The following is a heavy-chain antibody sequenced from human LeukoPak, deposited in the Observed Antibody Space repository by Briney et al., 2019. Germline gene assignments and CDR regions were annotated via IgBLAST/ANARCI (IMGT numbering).Heavy chain of an antibody. D-gene: IGHD2-2*02. CDR1: GFTFSSYS. CDR3: ARGRYCSSTSCYTPEYFQH. Sequence: QPGGSLRLSCAASGFTFSSYSMNWVRQAPGKGQEWVSYISSSSSTIYYADSVKGRFTISRDNAKNSLYLQMNSLRAEDTAVYYCARGRYCSSTSCYTPEYFQHWGQGTLVTVSS. CDR2: ISSSSSTI. J-gene: IGHJ1*01. V-gene: IGHV3-48*01.